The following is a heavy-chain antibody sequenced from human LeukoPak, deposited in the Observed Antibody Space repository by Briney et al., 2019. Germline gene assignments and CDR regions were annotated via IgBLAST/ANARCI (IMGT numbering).Heavy chain of an antibody. V-gene: IGHV3-33*06. J-gene: IGHJ4*02. CDR3: AKGVGASY. CDR1: GFTFSSYG. Sequence: GRSLRLSCAASGFTFSSYGMHWVRQAPSKGLEWVAVIWYDGSNKYYADSVEGRFTISRDNSKNTLYLQMNSLRAEDTAVYYCAKGVGASYWGQGTLVTVSS. CDR2: IWYDGSNK. D-gene: IGHD1-26*01.